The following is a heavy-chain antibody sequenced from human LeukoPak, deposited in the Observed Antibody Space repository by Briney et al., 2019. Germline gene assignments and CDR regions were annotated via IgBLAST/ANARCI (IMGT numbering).Heavy chain of an antibody. CDR3: ARSGYDLLFGFDY. J-gene: IGHJ4*02. CDR2: IYYSGST. D-gene: IGHD5-12*01. CDR1: GGSISSGGYY. Sequence: PSETLFLTCTVSGGSISSGGYYWSWIRQHPGKGLEWIGYIYYSGSTYYNPSLKSRVTISVDTSKNQFSLKLSSVTAADTAVYYCARSGYDLLFGFDYWGQGTLVTVSS. V-gene: IGHV4-31*03.